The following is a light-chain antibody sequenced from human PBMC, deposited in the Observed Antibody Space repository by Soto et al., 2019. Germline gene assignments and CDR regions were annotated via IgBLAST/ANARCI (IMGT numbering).Light chain of an antibody. Sequence: IQMAQSPSSVCTSLGDTRTITFQASQSISSYLNWYQLKPRKAPKLLIHAPSSLQSGVPSRFSGSGSGTDFTLTISSLQPEDFATYSSQQSYSTPITFGQGTRLEI. J-gene: IGKJ5*01. CDR3: QQSYSTPIT. CDR2: APS. CDR1: QSISSY. V-gene: IGKV1-39*01.